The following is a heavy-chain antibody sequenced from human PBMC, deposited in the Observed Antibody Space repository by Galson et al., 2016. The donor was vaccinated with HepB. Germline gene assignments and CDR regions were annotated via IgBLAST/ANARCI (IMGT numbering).Heavy chain of an antibody. CDR1: GFIFRTYA. J-gene: IGHJ4*02. D-gene: IGHD1-1*01. V-gene: IGHV3-23*01. CDR3: ASLDRGQMRG. CDR2: ITPGGDNS. Sequence: SLRLSCAASGFIFRTYALNWVRQAPGKGLEWVSAITPGGDNSSYADSVKGRFAISRDNSKDTLYLQINSLSPDDTAVYYCASLDRGQMRGWGQGALGIGSS.